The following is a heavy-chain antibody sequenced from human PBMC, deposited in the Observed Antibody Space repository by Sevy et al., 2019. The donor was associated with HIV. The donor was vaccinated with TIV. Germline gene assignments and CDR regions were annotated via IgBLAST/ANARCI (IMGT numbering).Heavy chain of an antibody. Sequence: SETLSLTCTVSGGSISSGDYYWSWIRQPPGKGLEWTAYIYYSGSTYYNPSLKSRVTMSVDTSKNQFSLKLSSVTAADTAVYYCARGNYYDSSGYPGGYYFDYWGQGTLVTVSS. CDR2: IYYSGST. J-gene: IGHJ4*02. V-gene: IGHV4-30-4*01. CDR1: GGSISSGDYY. CDR3: ARGNYYDSSGYPGGYYFDY. D-gene: IGHD3-22*01.